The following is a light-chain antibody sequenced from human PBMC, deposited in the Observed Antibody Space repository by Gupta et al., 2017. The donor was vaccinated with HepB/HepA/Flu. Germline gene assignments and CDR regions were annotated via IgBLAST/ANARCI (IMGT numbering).Light chain of an antibody. CDR3: AAWDDSLWV. CDR1: SSNLGKNT. V-gene: IGLV1-44*01. J-gene: IGLJ3*02. Sequence: QSPLPQPPSASATPGQRVIITCSGGSSNLGKNTVTWYQQLPGTAPKRRIYSDKQRPAGVPDRFCGSRSGTYASLAISGLQAEEEADDYCAAWDDSLWVFGGGTKLTVL. CDR2: SDK.